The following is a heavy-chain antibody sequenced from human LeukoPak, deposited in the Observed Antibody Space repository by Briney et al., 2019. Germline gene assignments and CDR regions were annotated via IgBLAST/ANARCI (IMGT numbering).Heavy chain of an antibody. CDR1: GFTFSSYA. CDR2: ISGSGGST. V-gene: IGHV3-23*01. D-gene: IGHD3-22*01. J-gene: IGHJ4*02. Sequence: PGGSLRLSCAASGFTFSSYAMSWVRQAPGKGLEWVSAISGSGGSTYYADSVKGRFTISRDNSKNTLYLQMNSLRAEDTAVYYCAKEENYYDSSGYRHNAYWGQGTLVTVSS. CDR3: AKEENYYDSSGYRHNAY.